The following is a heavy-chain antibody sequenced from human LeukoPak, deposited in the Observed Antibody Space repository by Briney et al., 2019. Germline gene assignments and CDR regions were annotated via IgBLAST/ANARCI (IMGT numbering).Heavy chain of an antibody. CDR1: GFTVSSNY. J-gene: IGHJ4*02. Sequence: GGSLRLSCAASGFTVSSNYMSWVRQAPGKGLEWVSVIYSGGSTYYADSVKGRFTISRDSSKKTLYLQMNSLRAEDTAVYYCARDLTAYFDYWGQGTLVTVSS. V-gene: IGHV3-66*01. CDR3: ARDLTAYFDY. CDR2: IYSGGST. D-gene: IGHD3-16*01.